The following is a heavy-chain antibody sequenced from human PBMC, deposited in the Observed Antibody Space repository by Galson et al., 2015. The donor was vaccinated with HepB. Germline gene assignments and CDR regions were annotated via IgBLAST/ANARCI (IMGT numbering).Heavy chain of an antibody. V-gene: IGHV3-48*02. CDR2: ISSSSSTI. CDR3: ARAYDFWSGYFDY. J-gene: IGHJ4*02. CDR1: GFTFSSYS. D-gene: IGHD3-3*01. Sequence: SLRLSCAASGFTFSSYSMNWVRQAPGKGLEWVSYISSSSSTIYYADSVKGRFTISRDNAKNSLYLQMNSLRDEDTAVYYCARAYDFWSGYFDYWGQGTLVTVSS.